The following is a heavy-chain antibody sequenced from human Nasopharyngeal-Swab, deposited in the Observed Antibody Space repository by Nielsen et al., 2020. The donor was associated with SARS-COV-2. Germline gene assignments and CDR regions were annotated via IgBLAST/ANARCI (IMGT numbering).Heavy chain of an antibody. Sequence: GGSLRLSCAVSGFNVGDTYMSWVRQAPGKGLEWVSAAHSGGSTYYADSVKGRFTISTHTSENTLYLQMKSLRPEDTAVYYCARVLGARQTYSFYFDYWGQGTLVTVSS. CDR1: GFNVGDTY. V-gene: IGHV3-53*04. D-gene: IGHD1-26*01. CDR3: ARVLGARQTYSFYFDY. J-gene: IGHJ4*02. CDR2: AHSGGST.